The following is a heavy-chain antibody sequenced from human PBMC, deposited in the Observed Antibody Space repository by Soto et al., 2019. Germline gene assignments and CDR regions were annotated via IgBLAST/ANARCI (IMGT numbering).Heavy chain of an antibody. CDR1: GGSISSGGYY. CDR2: IYNSGIT. J-gene: IGHJ4*02. D-gene: IGHD3-10*01. V-gene: IGHV4-31*03. CDR3: ARRHELDIDAYY. Sequence: SETLSLTCTVSGGSISSGGYYWSWIRQHTGRGMERIGYIYNSGITYYNPSLKSRVTTSVDTSKNQFSLMLSSVSAADTTVYFCARRHELDIDAYYWGQGILVTVSS.